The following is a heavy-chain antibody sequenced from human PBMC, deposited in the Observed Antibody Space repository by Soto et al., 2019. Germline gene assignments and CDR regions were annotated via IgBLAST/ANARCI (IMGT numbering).Heavy chain of an antibody. CDR3: ARGYCDFWSGPMDV. Sequence: PGGSLRLSCAASGFTFSSYEMKWVRQAPGKGLEWVSYVSSSGSPIYYADSVKGRFTISRDNAKNSLYLQMNSLRAEDTAVYYCARGYCDFWSGPMDVWGQGTTVTVSS. CDR1: GFTFSSYE. V-gene: IGHV3-48*03. J-gene: IGHJ6*02. D-gene: IGHD3-3*01. CDR2: VSSSGSPI.